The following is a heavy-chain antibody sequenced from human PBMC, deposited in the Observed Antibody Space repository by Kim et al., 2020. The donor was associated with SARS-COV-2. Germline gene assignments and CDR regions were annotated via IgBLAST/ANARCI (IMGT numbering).Heavy chain of an antibody. CDR1: GFTVSTNY. CDR3: AREEYSYGSYYFDY. J-gene: IGHJ4*02. V-gene: IGHV3-66*01. D-gene: IGHD5-18*01. CDR2: IYSGGIT. Sequence: GGSLRLSCAASGFTVSTNYMSWVRQAPGKGLEWVSTIYSGGITYYADSVKGRFTISRDNSNNILYLQMNSLRAEDTAVYYCAREEYSYGSYYFDYWGQGTLVTVSS.